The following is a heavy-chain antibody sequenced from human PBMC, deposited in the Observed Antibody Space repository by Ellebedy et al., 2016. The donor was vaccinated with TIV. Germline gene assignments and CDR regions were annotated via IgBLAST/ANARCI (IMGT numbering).Heavy chain of an antibody. CDR1: GYTFSANY. D-gene: IGHD6-13*01. Sequence: ASVKVSCKASGYTFSANYIHWARQAPGQGLEWMGWINPDSGGTNLAQKFQGRVTMTRDTSVNTVYMEVSRLESDATAVYYCARVRRGSSGMDVWGQGATVTVS. CDR3: ARVRRGSSGMDV. J-gene: IGHJ6*02. CDR2: INPDSGGT. V-gene: IGHV1-2*02.